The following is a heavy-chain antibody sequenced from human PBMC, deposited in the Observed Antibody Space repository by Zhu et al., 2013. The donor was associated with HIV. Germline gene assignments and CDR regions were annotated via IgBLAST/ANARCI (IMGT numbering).Heavy chain of an antibody. CDR2: FDPDEGEV. V-gene: IGHV1-24*01. CDR3: ALSLCSGGSCYSPGKNGMDV. Sequence: QVQSEQSGAEVKKPGASVKVSCKVSGYTRTQLSMHWVRQAPGKGLEWMGGFDPDEGEVFYAQKFQGRVTITADKSTSTAYMRLSSLRYEDTAVYYCALSLCSGGSCYSPGKNGMDVWGQGTTVTVSS. CDR1: GYTRTQLS. D-gene: IGHD2-15*01. J-gene: IGHJ6*02.